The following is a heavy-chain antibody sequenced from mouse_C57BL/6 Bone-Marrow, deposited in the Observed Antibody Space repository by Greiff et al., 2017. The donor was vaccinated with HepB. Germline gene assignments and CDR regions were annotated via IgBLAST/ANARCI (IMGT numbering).Heavy chain of an antibody. V-gene: IGHV1-81*01. J-gene: IGHJ4*01. D-gene: IGHD3-1*01. CDR1: GYTFTSYG. Sequence: QVHVKQSGAELARPGALVKLSCKASGYTFTSYGISWVKQRTGQGLEWIGEIYPRSGNTYYNEKFKGKATLTADKSSSTAYMELRSLTSEDSAVYFCARPIGDYAMDYWGQGTSVTVSS. CDR2: IYPRSGNT. CDR3: ARPIGDYAMDY.